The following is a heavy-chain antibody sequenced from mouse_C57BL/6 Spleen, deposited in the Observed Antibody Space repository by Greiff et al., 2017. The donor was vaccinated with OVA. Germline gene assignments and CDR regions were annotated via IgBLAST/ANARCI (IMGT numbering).Heavy chain of an antibody. CDR3: ARWLGSLDWYFDV. Sequence: VQLQQPGAELVKPGASVKMSCKASGYTFTSYWITWVKQRPGQGLEWIGDIYPGSGSTNYNEKFKSKATLTVDTSSSTAYMQLSSLTSEDSAVYYCARWLGSLDWYFDVWGTGTTVTVSS. J-gene: IGHJ1*03. CDR1: GYTFTSYW. D-gene: IGHD1-1*01. V-gene: IGHV1-55*01. CDR2: IYPGSGST.